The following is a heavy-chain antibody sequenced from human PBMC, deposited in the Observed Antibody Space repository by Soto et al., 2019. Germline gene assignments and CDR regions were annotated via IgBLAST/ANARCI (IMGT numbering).Heavy chain of an antibody. D-gene: IGHD1-7*01. CDR3: ARDSWGLELNRFDP. Sequence: SETLSLTCTVSGGSISSYYWSWIRQPPGKGLEWIGYIYYSGSTNYNPSLKSRVAISVDTSKNQFSLKLSSVTAADTAVYYCARDSWGLELNRFDPWGQGTLVTVSS. V-gene: IGHV4-59*01. CDR1: GGSISSYY. J-gene: IGHJ5*02. CDR2: IYYSGST.